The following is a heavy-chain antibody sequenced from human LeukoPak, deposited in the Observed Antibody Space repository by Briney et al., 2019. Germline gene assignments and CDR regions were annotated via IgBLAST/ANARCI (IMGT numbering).Heavy chain of an antibody. V-gene: IGHV1-46*01. Sequence: ASVKVSCKAFGYTFTSNYMHWVRQAPGQGPEWMGVISPSGGSTTYAQKFQGRVTITADESTSTAYMELSSLQSEDTAVYYCARVVTPRYCSTTSCYWKGWFDPWGQGTLVTVSS. CDR2: ISPSGGST. J-gene: IGHJ5*02. D-gene: IGHD2-2*01. CDR1: GYTFTSNY. CDR3: ARVVTPRYCSTTSCYWKGWFDP.